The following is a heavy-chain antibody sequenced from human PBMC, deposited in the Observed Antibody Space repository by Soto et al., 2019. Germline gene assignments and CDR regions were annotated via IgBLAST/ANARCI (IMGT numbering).Heavy chain of an antibody. Sequence: GGSLILSCAASGFTFSSYWMSWVRQAPGKGLEWVANIKQDGSEKYYVDSVKGRFTISRDNAKNSLYLQMNSLRAEDTAVYYCARDATGVVVAAAKYDAFDIWGQGTMVTVSS. D-gene: IGHD2-15*01. J-gene: IGHJ3*02. V-gene: IGHV3-7*01. CDR1: GFTFSSYW. CDR2: IKQDGSEK. CDR3: ARDATGVVVAAAKYDAFDI.